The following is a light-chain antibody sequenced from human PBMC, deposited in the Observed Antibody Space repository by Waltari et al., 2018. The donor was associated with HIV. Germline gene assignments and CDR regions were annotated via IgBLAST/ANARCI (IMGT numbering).Light chain of an antibody. CDR2: GVN. V-gene: IGLV2-14*03. J-gene: IGLJ2*01. CDR3: TTYTATDSLL. Sequence: SALTQPAPVSGSPGQSVPISCTGPSRDLALHNFLSWSHQPPGRAPQLIIFGVNYRPSVISSRFSASKSGDTASLTISGLQSGDEADYYCTTYTATDSLLIGSGTKLTVL. CDR1: SRDLALHNF.